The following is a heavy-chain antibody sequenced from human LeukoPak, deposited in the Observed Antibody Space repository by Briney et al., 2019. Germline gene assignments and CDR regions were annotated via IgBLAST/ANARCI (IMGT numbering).Heavy chain of an antibody. CDR2: IKSTTNGGTT. CDR3: TRQRNKDYSLDY. D-gene: IGHD2-15*01. J-gene: IGHJ4*02. V-gene: IGHV3-15*01. CDR1: GHTFSNAW. Sequence: PGGSLRLSCAVSGHTFSNAWMNWVRQAPGKGLEWVGRIKSTTNGGTTDYAAPAKGRFTISRDDSEKTLYLQINSLKTEDTAVYYCTRQRNKDYSLDYWGQGTLVTVSS.